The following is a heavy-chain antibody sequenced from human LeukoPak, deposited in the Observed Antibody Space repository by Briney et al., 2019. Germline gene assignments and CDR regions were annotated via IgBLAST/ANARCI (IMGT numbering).Heavy chain of an antibody. CDR3: ARADKTMVRGVVTLTY. J-gene: IGHJ4*02. D-gene: IGHD3-10*01. Sequence: ASVEVSCKASGYTFTGYYMHWVRQAPGQGLEWMGWINPNSGGTNYAQKFQGRVTMTRDTSISTAYMELSRLRSDDTAVYYCARADKTMVRGVVTLTYWGQGTLVTVSS. V-gene: IGHV1-2*02. CDR2: INPNSGGT. CDR1: GYTFTGYY.